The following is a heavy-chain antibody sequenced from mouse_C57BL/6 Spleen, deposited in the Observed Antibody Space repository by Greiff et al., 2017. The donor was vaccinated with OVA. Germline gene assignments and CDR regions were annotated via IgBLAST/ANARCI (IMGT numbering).Heavy chain of an antibody. CDR1: GFTFSDYG. CDR2: ISSGSSTI. J-gene: IGHJ1*03. Sequence: EVMLVESGGGLVKPGGSLKLSCAASGFTFSDYGMHWVRQAPEKGLEWVASISSGSSTISYADTVKGRFTIARDNAKNTLFLQMTSLRSDDTAMYYCARDGNYFFYWYFDVWGTGTTVTVSS. D-gene: IGHD2-1*01. V-gene: IGHV5-17*01. CDR3: ARDGNYFFYWYFDV.